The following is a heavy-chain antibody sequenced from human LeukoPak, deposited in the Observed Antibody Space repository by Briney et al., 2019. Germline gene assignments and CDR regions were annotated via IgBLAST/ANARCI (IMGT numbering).Heavy chain of an antibody. Sequence: GGCLRLSCAASGLTFSSYGMQWVRQPPGRGREWVAVISYDGKYKYYADSVEGRFTLSRDNSKNTLYLQMSSRRCEDTAVYYCAKGGVGSIDYFDHWGQGTLVTVSS. CDR3: AKGGVGSIDYFDH. CDR1: GLTFSSYG. J-gene: IGHJ4*02. V-gene: IGHV3-30*18. CDR2: ISYDGKYK. D-gene: IGHD3-10*01.